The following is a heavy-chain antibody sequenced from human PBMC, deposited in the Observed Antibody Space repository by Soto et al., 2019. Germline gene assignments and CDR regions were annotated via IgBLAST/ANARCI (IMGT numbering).Heavy chain of an antibody. V-gene: IGHV3-30-3*01. J-gene: IGHJ4*02. CDR1: GFTFSSYA. Sequence: GGSLRLSCAASGFTFSSYAMHWVRQAPGKGLEWVAVISYDGSNKYYADSVKGRFTISRDNSKNTLYLQMNSLRAEDTAVYYCARDRAAAGHWGQGTLVTVSS. CDR3: ARDRAAAGH. CDR2: ISYDGSNK. D-gene: IGHD6-13*01.